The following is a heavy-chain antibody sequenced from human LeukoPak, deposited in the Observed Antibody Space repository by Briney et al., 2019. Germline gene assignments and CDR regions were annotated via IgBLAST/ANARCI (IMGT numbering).Heavy chain of an antibody. CDR1: GFTFSSYS. J-gene: IGHJ5*02. V-gene: IGHV3-48*04. CDR3: ARGDGYNGWDWFDP. CDR2: ISSSGSTI. Sequence: GGSLRLSCAASGFTFSSYSMNWVLQAPGKGLEGGSYISSSGSTIYYADSVKGRFTISRDNAKNSLYLQMNSLRAEDTAVYYCARGDGYNGWDWFDPWGQGTLVTVSS. D-gene: IGHD5-24*01.